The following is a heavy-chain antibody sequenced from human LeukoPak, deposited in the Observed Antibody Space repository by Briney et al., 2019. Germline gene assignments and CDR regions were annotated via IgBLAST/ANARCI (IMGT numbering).Heavy chain of an antibody. CDR3: ARLQVHCGGDCYTRWFDP. V-gene: IGHV4-59*08. D-gene: IGHD2-21*02. Sequence: SETLSLTCTVSGGSTSGYYWNWIRQPPGKGLEWIGSIFYSGSTNYNPSLESRVTISVDTSKNQFSLQLNSVTAADTAVYYCARLQVHCGGDCYTRWFDPWGQGTLVTVSS. J-gene: IGHJ5*02. CDR2: IFYSGST. CDR1: GGSTSGYY.